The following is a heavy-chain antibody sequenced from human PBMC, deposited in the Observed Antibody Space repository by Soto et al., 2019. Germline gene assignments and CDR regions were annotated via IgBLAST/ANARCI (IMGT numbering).Heavy chain of an antibody. V-gene: IGHV4-30-4*01. Sequence: SETLSLTCTVSGGSISSGDYYWSWIRQPPGKGLEWIGYTYYSGSTYYNPSLKSRVTISVDTSKNQFSLKLSSVTAADTAVYYCARESGTGTRWFDPWGQGTLVTVSS. CDR2: TYYSGST. J-gene: IGHJ5*02. CDR3: ARESGTGTRWFDP. CDR1: GGSISSGDYY. D-gene: IGHD1-7*01.